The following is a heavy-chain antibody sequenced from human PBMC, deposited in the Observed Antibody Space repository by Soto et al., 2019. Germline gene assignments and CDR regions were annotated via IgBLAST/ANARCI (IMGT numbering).Heavy chain of an antibody. J-gene: IGHJ4*02. Sequence: PSETLSLTCTVSGGSVSSGSYYWSWIRQPPGKGLEWVGYIYYSGSTNYNPSLKSRVTISVDTSKNQFSLKLSSVTAADTAVYYCARSLRGEWLLVAYWGQGTLVTVSS. CDR3: ARSLRGEWLLVAY. V-gene: IGHV4-61*01. CDR2: IYYSGST. D-gene: IGHD3-3*01. CDR1: GGSVSSGSYY.